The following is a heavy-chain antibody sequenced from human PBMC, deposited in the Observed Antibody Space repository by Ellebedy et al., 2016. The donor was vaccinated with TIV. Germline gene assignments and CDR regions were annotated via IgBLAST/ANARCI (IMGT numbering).Heavy chain of an antibody. Sequence: SETLSLXCAVYGGSFSGYYWNWIRQPPGKGLEWIGEINHYGSTNYNPSLKSRVTISVDTSKNQISLNLSSVTAADTAVYYCARHNYNSYYMDVWGKGTTVTVSS. V-gene: IGHV4-34*01. CDR1: GGSFSGYY. D-gene: IGHD1-20*01. CDR3: ARHNYNSYYMDV. CDR2: INHYGST. J-gene: IGHJ6*03.